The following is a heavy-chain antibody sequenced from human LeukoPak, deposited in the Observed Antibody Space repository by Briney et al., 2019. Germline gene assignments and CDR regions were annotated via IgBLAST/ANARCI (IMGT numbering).Heavy chain of an antibody. V-gene: IGHV1-24*01. D-gene: IGHD6-19*01. CDR2: FDPEDGET. CDR1: GYTLTELS. CDR3: ARDRGYSSGALDY. J-gene: IGHJ4*02. Sequence: ASVKVSCKVSGYTLTELSMHWVRQAPGKGLEWMGGFDPEDGETIYAQKFQGRVTITADKSTSTAYMELSSLRSEDTAVYYCARDRGYSSGALDYWGQGTLVTVSS.